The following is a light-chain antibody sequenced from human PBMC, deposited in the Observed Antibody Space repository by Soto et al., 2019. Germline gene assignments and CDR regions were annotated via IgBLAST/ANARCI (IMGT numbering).Light chain of an antibody. CDR1: QSVRNY. CDR2: DAS. Sequence: EIVLTQSPATLSLSPGEGATLSCRASQSVRNYLAWYQQKPGQAPRLLIYDASNRATGIPARFSGSGSGTDFTLTISSLEPEDFAVYYCQQRSTWLTFGXGTKXXX. V-gene: IGKV3-11*01. CDR3: QQRSTWLT. J-gene: IGKJ4*01.